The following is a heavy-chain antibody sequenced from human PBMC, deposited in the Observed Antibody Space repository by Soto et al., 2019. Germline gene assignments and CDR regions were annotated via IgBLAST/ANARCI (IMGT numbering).Heavy chain of an antibody. D-gene: IGHD6-6*01. CDR3: ARASIAACPAHYGMDV. J-gene: IGHJ6*02. CDR1: GFTFSSYS. Sequence: PGGSLRLSCAASGFTFSSYSMNWVRQAPGKGLEWVANIKQDESDKYYVDSVKGRFTISRDNSKNTLYLQMNSLRAEDTAVYYCARASIAACPAHYGMDVWGQGTTVTVSS. CDR2: IKQDESDK. V-gene: IGHV3-7*03.